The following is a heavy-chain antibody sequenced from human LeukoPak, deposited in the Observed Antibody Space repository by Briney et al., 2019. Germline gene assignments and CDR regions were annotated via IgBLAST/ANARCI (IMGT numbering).Heavy chain of an antibody. CDR3: ARDGGSGYGDYSYDAFDI. D-gene: IGHD4-17*01. CDR1: GFTFSSYS. J-gene: IGHJ3*02. Sequence: PGGSLRLSCAASGFTFSSYSMNWVRQAPGKGLEWVSSISSSSSYIYYADSVKGQFTISRDNAKNSLYLQMNSLRAEDTAVYYCARDGGSGYGDYSYDAFDIWGQGTMVTVSS. CDR2: ISSSSSYI. V-gene: IGHV3-21*01.